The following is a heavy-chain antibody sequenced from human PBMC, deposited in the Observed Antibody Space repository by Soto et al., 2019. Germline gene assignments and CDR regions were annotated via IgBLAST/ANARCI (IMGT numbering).Heavy chain of an antibody. CDR2: IYYSGST. CDR3: ARLETWTHYGMDV. J-gene: IGHJ6*02. CDR1: GGSVSSGSYY. D-gene: IGHD5-12*01. V-gene: IGHV4-61*01. Sequence: QVQLQESGPGLVKPSETLSLTCTVSGGSVSSGSYYWSWIRQPPGKGLEWIGYIYYSGSTNYNPSLKSRVXXSXDXXKNPFSLKLSSVTAADTAVYYCARLETWTHYGMDVWGQGTTVTVSS.